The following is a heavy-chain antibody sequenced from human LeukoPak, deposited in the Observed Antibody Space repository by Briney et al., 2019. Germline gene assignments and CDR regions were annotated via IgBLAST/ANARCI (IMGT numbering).Heavy chain of an antibody. CDR1: GGSFSGYY. CDR3: ARGGYCSGGSCYKRFDY. V-gene: IGHV4-34*01. Sequence: SETLSLTCAVYGGSFSGYYWSWIRQPPGKGLEWIGEINHSGSTNYNPSLKSRVTISVDTSKNQFSLKLSSVTAADTAVYYCARGGYCSGGSCYKRFDYWGQGTLVTVSS. D-gene: IGHD2-15*01. J-gene: IGHJ4*02. CDR2: INHSGST.